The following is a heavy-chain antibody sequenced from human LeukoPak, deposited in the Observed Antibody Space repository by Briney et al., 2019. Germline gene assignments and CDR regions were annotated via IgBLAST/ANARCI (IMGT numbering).Heavy chain of an antibody. CDR2: INPNSGGT. Sequence: ASVKVSCKASGYTFTGYYMHWVRQAPGQGLEWMGWINPNSGGTSYAQKFQGRVTMTRDTSISTAYMELSRLRSDDTAVYYCARDQWADSSGYYYASFDYWGQGTLVTVSS. D-gene: IGHD3-22*01. V-gene: IGHV1-2*02. J-gene: IGHJ4*02. CDR3: ARDQWADSSGYYYASFDY. CDR1: GYTFTGYY.